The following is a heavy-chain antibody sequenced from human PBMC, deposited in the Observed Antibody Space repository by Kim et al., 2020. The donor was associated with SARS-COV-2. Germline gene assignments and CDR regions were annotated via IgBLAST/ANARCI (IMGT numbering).Heavy chain of an antibody. Sequence: GGSLRLSCAASGFTFNDYAMHWVRQAPGKGLEWVSGIRWDGSGIGYADSVKGRFTISRDNAKNSLYLQMNSLRAEDTALYYCARDNFSGGSCYSGYYY. CDR3: ARDNFSGGSCYSGYYY. J-gene: IGHJ6*01. D-gene: IGHD2-15*01. CDR1: GFTFNDYA. V-gene: IGHV3-9*01. CDR2: IRWDGSGI.